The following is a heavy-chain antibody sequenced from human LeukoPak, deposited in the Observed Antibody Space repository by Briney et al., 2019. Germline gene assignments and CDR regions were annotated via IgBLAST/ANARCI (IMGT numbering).Heavy chain of an antibody. D-gene: IGHD5-18*01. CDR1: GFTFSSYG. V-gene: IGHV3-30*03. J-gene: IGHJ4*02. CDR3: ATISAMVFHFDY. CDR2: ISYDGSNK. Sequence: PGGSLRLSCAASGFTFSSYGVHWVRQAPGKGLEWVAVISYDGSNKYYADSVKGRFTISRDNSKNTLYLQMNSLRAEDTAVYYCATISAMVFHFDYWGQGTLVTVSS.